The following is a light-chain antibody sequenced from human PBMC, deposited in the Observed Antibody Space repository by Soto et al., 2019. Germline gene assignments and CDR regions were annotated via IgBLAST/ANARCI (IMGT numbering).Light chain of an antibody. CDR3: KSYAGSNTYA. CDR2: EVV. J-gene: IGLJ1*01. Sequence: QSFLTQPPSASVSPGQSVTISCTGTKNDIGVYDFVSWYQHHPGKAPRLIIYEVVQRPSGVPDRFSGSKSGNTASLTVSGLQAADEADYFCKSYAGSNTYAFGSGTKVTVL. V-gene: IGLV2-8*01. CDR1: KNDIGVYDF.